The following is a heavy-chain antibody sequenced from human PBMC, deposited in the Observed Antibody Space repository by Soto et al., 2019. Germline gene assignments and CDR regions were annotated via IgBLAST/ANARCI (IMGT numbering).Heavy chain of an antibody. Sequence: SETLSLTRAVYGGSFSWYYWNWVPQPPGKGLEWVGDIYYSGSTNYNPSLKSRVTMSVDTSRNQFSLKLTSVTTADTAVYYCSRENYHNYDGPYYFDYWGQGTLVTVSS. V-gene: IGHV4-59*01. CDR3: SRENYHNYDGPYYFDY. CDR1: GGSFSWYY. J-gene: IGHJ4*02. CDR2: IYYSGST. D-gene: IGHD4-4*01.